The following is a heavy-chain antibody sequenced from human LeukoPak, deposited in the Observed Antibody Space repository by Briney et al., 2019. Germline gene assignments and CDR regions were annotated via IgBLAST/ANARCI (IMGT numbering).Heavy chain of an antibody. CDR3: AREARYDFWSGTHDY. V-gene: IGHV3-23*01. CDR1: GFTFSTYA. D-gene: IGHD3-3*01. Sequence: GGSLRLSCAASGFTFSTYAMSWVRQAPGKGLEWVSAISGSGGSTYYADSVKGRFTISRDNSKNTLYLQMNSLRAEDTAVYYCAREARYDFWSGTHDYWGQGTLVAVSS. CDR2: ISGSGGST. J-gene: IGHJ4*02.